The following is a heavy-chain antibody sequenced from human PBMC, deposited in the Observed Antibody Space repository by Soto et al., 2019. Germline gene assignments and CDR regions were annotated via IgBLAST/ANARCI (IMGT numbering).Heavy chain of an antibody. D-gene: IGHD3-10*01. V-gene: IGHV3-9*01. CDR3: AKDCGPYGSGGYFDY. Sequence: EVQLVESGGGLVQPGRSLRLSCAASGFTFDDYAMHWVRQAPGKGLEWVSGISWNSGSIGYADSVKGRFTISRDNAKNSLYLQMNSLRAEDTALYYCAKDCGPYGSGGYFDYWGQGTLVTVSS. J-gene: IGHJ4*02. CDR1: GFTFDDYA. CDR2: ISWNSGSI.